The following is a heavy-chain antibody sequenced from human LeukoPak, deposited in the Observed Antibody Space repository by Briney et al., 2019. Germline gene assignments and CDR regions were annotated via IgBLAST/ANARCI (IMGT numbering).Heavy chain of an antibody. CDR2: IRRKGNNYVT. CDR3: TSGYAGNSDYYYYMDV. Sequence: AGGSLRLSCTASGFTFSASALYWVRQPSGKGLEWIARIRRKGNNYVTAYAASVRGRFTISRDDSETTTFLQMNSLKIEDTALYYCTSGYAGNSDYYYYMDVWGKGTTVAVSS. D-gene: IGHD2-2*01. CDR1: GFTFSASA. V-gene: IGHV3-73*01. J-gene: IGHJ6*03.